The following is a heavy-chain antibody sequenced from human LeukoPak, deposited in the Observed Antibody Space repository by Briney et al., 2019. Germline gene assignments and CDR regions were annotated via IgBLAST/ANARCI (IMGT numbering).Heavy chain of an antibody. J-gene: IGHJ5*02. CDR3: ARLEIGSSGTNWFDP. D-gene: IGHD3-22*01. CDR2: ISAYNGNT. CDR1: GYTFTSYG. Sequence: ASVKVSCKASGYTFTSYGISWVRQAPGQGLEWMGWISAYNGNTNYAQKLQGRVTMTTDTSTSTAYMELRSLRSDDTAVYYCARLEIGSSGTNWFDPWGQGTLVTVSS. V-gene: IGHV1-18*01.